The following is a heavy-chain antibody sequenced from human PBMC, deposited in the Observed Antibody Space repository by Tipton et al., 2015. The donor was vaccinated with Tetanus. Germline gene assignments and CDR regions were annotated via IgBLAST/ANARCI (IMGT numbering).Heavy chain of an antibody. CDR2: IYYSGDT. CDR3: ARRSYCTSTRCFDAFDL. CDR1: GASISSGGYF. V-gene: IGHV4-31*03. Sequence: TLSLTCSVSGASISSGGYFWNWIRHRPGKGLEWIGYIYYSGDTFYNPALKSRVTISMDTSKNQISLNLTSVTAADTAVYFCARRSYCTSTRCFDAFDLWGPGTRVSVSS. J-gene: IGHJ3*01. D-gene: IGHD2-8*01.